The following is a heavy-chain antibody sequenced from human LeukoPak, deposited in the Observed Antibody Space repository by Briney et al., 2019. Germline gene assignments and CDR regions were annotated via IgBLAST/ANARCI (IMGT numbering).Heavy chain of an antibody. Sequence: GGSLRLSCAASGFTFSSYTMTWVRQAPGKGLEWVSTISDSGGSTYYADSVKGRFTISRDNSKNTLYLQMNSLRAEDTAVYYCAEGTTWELPRFDYWGQGTLVTVSS. V-gene: IGHV3-23*01. CDR1: GFTFSSYT. CDR2: ISDSGGST. D-gene: IGHD1-26*01. J-gene: IGHJ4*02. CDR3: AEGTTWELPRFDY.